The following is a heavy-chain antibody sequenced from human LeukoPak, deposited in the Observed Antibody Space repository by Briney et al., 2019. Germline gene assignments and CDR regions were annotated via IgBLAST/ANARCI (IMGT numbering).Heavy chain of an antibody. CDR3: ARVRSYRFDY. CDR2: ISAHNGNT. V-gene: IGHV1-18*01. Sequence: ASVKLSCKASGYTFTSYGISWVRQAPGQGLEWMGWISAHNGNTNYAQKPQGRVTMTTDTSTSTAYMELRSLRSDDTAVYYCARVRSYRFDYWGQGTLVTVSS. CDR1: GYTFTSYG. D-gene: IGHD1-26*01. J-gene: IGHJ4*02.